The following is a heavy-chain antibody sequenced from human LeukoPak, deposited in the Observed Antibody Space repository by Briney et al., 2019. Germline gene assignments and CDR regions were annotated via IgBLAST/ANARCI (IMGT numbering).Heavy chain of an antibody. V-gene: IGHV4-39*07. J-gene: IGHJ3*02. CDR1: GGSISSTSYY. Sequence: PSETLSLTCTASGGSISSTSYYWGWVRQPPGRGLEWIGGIIYSGNTKYNPSLKSRVTISVDTTKNQFSLKLSSVTAADTAVYYCARDLGVMVRAFDIWGQGTMVTVSS. CDR3: ARDLGVMVRAFDI. D-gene: IGHD5-18*01. CDR2: IIYSGNT.